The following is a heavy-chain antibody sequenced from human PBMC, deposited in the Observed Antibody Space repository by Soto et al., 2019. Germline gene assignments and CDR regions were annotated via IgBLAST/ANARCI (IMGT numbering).Heavy chain of an antibody. CDR3: ARGPNSDC. CDR2: IYSGGNP. CDR1: GFSVGGNY. D-gene: IGHD2-21*01. Sequence: EERLVQSGGGLVQPGGSLRLSCAASGFSVGGNYMSWVRQAPGKGLELVSLIYSGGNPFYADSMKGRFTLSRDNSNNMLYLQMESLRADDTAVYYCARGPNSDCWGQGTLVIVSS. J-gene: IGHJ4*02. V-gene: IGHV3-53*01.